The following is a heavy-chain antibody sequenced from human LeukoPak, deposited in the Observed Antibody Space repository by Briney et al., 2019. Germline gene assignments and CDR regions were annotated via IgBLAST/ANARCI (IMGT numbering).Heavy chain of an antibody. CDR3: ARDLRNYDDYYFDY. V-gene: IGHV3-21*01. CDR2: ISSSSSYI. CDR1: GFTFSSYS. Sequence: PGGSLRLSCAASGFTFSSYSMNWVRQAPGKGLEWVSSISSSSSYIYYADSVKGRFTISRDNAKNSLYLQMNSLRAEDTAVHYCARDLRNYDDYYFDYWGQGTLVTVSS. J-gene: IGHJ4*02. D-gene: IGHD3-22*01.